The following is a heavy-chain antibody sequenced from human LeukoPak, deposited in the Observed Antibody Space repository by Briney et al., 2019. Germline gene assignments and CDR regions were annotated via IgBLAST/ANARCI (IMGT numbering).Heavy chain of an antibody. J-gene: IGHJ4*02. V-gene: IGHV4-39*07. CDR3: ARVHDSSGYYAYYFDY. Sequence: SETLSLTCTVSCGSISSSSYYWGWIRQPPGKGLEWIGSIYYSGSTYYNPSLKSRVTISVDTSKNQFSLKLSSVTAADTAVYYCARVHDSSGYYAYYFDYWGQGTLVTVSS. CDR2: IYYSGST. D-gene: IGHD3-22*01. CDR1: CGSISSSSYY.